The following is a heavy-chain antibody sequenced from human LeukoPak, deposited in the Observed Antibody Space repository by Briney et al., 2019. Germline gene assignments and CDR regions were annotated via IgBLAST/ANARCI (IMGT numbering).Heavy chain of an antibody. Sequence: ESGPTLVNPTQTLTLTCTFSGFSLRTIGVGVGWIRQPPGKALEWLALIYWDDDRRYSPSLKSRLTITKDTSKNQVVLIMTNMDPVDTATYYCAHRLITADGYLNFDYWGQGALVTVSS. J-gene: IGHJ4*02. CDR2: IYWDDDR. V-gene: IGHV2-5*02. CDR1: GFSLRTIGVG. D-gene: IGHD6-13*01. CDR3: AHRLITADGYLNFDY.